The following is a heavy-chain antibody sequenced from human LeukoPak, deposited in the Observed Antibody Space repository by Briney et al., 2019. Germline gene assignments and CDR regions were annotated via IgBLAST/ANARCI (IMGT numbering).Heavy chain of an antibody. CDR2: IYPGDSDT. CDR3: ARQVGPYDSSGPLDDAFDI. V-gene: IGHV5-51*01. CDR1: GYSFTSYW. Sequence: GESLKISCKGSGYSFTSYWIGWVRHMPGKGLEWMGIIYPGDSDTRYSPSFQGQVTISADKSISTAYLQWSSLKASDTAMYYCARQVGPYDSSGPLDDAFDIWGQGTMVTVSS. D-gene: IGHD3-22*01. J-gene: IGHJ3*02.